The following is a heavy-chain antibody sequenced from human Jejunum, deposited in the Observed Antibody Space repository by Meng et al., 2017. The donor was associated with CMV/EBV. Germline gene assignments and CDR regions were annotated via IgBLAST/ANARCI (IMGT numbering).Heavy chain of an antibody. CDR1: FSNYY. D-gene: IGHD2-2*02. CDR2: INARSNII. Sequence: FSNYYMNWVSQDPGKGLEWISYINARSNIINYAESVEGRFTISRDNAKNSLYLQMDSLRADDTAVYYCARGPRYCGSTDCYTHDYWGQGTLVTVSS. CDR3: ARGPRYCGSTDCYTHDY. V-gene: IGHV3-11*01. J-gene: IGHJ4*02.